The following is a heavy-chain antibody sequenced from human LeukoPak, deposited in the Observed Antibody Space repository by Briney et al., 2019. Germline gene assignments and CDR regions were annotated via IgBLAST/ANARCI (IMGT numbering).Heavy chain of an antibody. CDR3: ARAGSGRSPDWFDP. CDR1: AFTFSSYE. D-gene: IGHD1-26*01. J-gene: IGHJ5*02. CDR2: ISSTRSTI. V-gene: IGHV3-48*03. Sequence: GGSLRLSCAASAFTFSSYEMKWVRQAPAKGLEWVSYISSTRSTISYAGSVKGRFTISRDNAKNSLYLQMNSLRAEDTAVYYCARAGSGRSPDWFDPWGQGTLVTVSS.